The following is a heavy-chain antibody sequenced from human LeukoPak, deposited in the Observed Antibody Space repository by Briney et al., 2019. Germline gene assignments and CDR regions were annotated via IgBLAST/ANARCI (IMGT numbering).Heavy chain of an antibody. CDR1: GFTFISYE. J-gene: IGHJ6*02. CDR3: ARDGYCSVGSCYSRYYYYGMDV. Sequence: PGGSLRLSCAASGFTFISYELNWVRHAPGKGLEWVSYISSSGRTIYYADSVKGRSTISTENAKNSLYLQMNSLRAEDTAVYYCARDGYCSVGSCYSRYYYYGMDVWGQGTTVTVSS. CDR2: ISSSGRTI. V-gene: IGHV3-48*03. D-gene: IGHD2-15*01.